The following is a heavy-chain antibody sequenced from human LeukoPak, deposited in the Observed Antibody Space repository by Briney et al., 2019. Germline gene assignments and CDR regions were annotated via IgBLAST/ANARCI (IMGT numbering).Heavy chain of an antibody. CDR2: FDPVDGET. CDR3: ATHSIAPTNNWNYGAR. D-gene: IGHD1-7*01. J-gene: IGHJ4*02. Sequence: ASVKVPCKVSGYTLTELSMHWVRQAPGKGLEWMGGFDPVDGETIYAQKFQGRVTMTEDTSTDTAYMELSSLRSEDTAVYYCATHSIAPTNNWNYGARWGQGTLVTVSS. CDR1: GYTLTELS. V-gene: IGHV1-24*01.